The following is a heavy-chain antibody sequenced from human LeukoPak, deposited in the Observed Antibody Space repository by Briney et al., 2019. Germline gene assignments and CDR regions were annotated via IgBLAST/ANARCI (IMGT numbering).Heavy chain of an antibody. D-gene: IGHD3-22*01. Sequence: SETLSLTCTVSGGSISSYYWSWIRQPPGKGLEWIGYIYYSGSTNYNPSLKSRVTISVDTSKNQFSLKLSSVTAADTAVYYCASSGYYYVAFDYWGQGTLVTVSS. CDR2: IYYSGST. CDR1: GGSISSYY. V-gene: IGHV4-59*01. J-gene: IGHJ4*02. CDR3: ASSGYYYVAFDY.